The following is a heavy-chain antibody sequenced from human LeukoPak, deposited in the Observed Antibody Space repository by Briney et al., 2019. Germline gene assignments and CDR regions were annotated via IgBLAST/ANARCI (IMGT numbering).Heavy chain of an antibody. CDR1: GFIFSHFG. D-gene: IGHD1-14*01. J-gene: IGHJ4*02. CDR3: ARQGTTLDY. CDR2: VWYDGSSK. V-gene: IGHV3-33*01. Sequence: PGGSLRLSCAASGFIFSHFGMHWVRQAPGKGLEWVAVVWYDGSSKYYADSVKGQFTISRDNAKNSLYLQMNSLRVEDTAVYYCARQGTTLDYWGQGTLVTVSS.